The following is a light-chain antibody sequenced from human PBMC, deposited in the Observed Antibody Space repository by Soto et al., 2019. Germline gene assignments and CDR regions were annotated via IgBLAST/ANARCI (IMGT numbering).Light chain of an antibody. CDR3: QSYDSSLVYV. CDR2: GNS. CDR1: SSNIGAGYD. V-gene: IGLV1-40*01. Sequence: QSVLTQPPSVSGAPGQRVTISCTGSSSNIGAGYDVHWYQQLPGTAPKLLIYGNSNRPSGVPDRFSGSKSGTSASLAIIGLQAEDEADYYCQSYDSSLVYVFGTGTKLTVL. J-gene: IGLJ1*01.